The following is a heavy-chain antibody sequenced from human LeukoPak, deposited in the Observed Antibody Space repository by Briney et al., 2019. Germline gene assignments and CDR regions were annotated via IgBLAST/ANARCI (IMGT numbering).Heavy chain of an antibody. CDR1: GGSISSSSYY. D-gene: IGHD1-14*01. CDR2: IYYSGST. Sequence: KPSETLSLTCTVSGGSISSSSYYWGWIRQPPGKGLEWIGSIYYSGSTYYNPSLKSRVTISVDTSKNQFSLKLSSVTAADTAVYYCAKTGVGVSDAFDIWGQGTMVTVSS. J-gene: IGHJ3*02. CDR3: AKTGVGVSDAFDI. V-gene: IGHV4-39*07.